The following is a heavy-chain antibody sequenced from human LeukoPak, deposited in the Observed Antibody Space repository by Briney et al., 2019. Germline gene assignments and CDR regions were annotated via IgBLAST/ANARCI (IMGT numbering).Heavy chain of an antibody. CDR1: GDSVSSNSAA. Sequence: PSQTLSLTCAISGDSVSSNSAAWNWIRQSPSRGLEWLGRTYYRSKWYNDYAVSVKSRITINPDTSKNQFSLQLNSVTPEGTAVYYCARGKWELLSHYWCFDLWGRGTLVTVSS. V-gene: IGHV6-1*01. CDR3: ARGKWELLSHYWCFDL. CDR2: TYYRSKWYN. J-gene: IGHJ2*01. D-gene: IGHD1-26*01.